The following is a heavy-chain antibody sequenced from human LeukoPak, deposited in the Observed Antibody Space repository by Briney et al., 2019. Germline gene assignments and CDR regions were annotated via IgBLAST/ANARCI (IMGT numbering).Heavy chain of an antibody. CDR3: ARRYYDILTGYYTGAFDI. J-gene: IGHJ3*02. CDR2: IYYSGST. Sequence: GSLRLSCAASGFTFSSYEMNWVRQAPGKGLEWIGSIYYSGSTYYNPSLKSRVTISVDTSKNQFSLKLSSVTAADTAVYYCARRYYDILTGYYTGAFDIWGQGTMVTVSS. CDR1: GFTFSSYE. V-gene: IGHV4-39*01. D-gene: IGHD3-9*01.